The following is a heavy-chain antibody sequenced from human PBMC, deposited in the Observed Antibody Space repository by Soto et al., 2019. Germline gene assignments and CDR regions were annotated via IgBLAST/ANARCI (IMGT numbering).Heavy chain of an antibody. CDR2: TRNKANSYTT. V-gene: IGHV3-72*01. D-gene: IGHD3-22*01. Sequence: PGGSLRLSCAASGFTFSDHYMDWVRQAPGKGLEWVGRTRNKANSYTTEYAASVKGRFTISRDDSKNSLYLQMNSLKTEDTAVYYCARVKYYYDSSGYYAFEIWGQGTMVTVSS. CDR3: ARVKYYYDSSGYYAFEI. CDR1: GFTFSDHY. J-gene: IGHJ3*02.